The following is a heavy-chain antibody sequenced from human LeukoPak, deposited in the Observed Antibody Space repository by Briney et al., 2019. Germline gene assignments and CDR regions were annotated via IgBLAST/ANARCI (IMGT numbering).Heavy chain of an antibody. CDR3: ARDGSYGYFDY. D-gene: IGHD5-18*01. CDR1: GYTFTSYG. V-gene: IGHV1-69*04. J-gene: IGHJ4*02. Sequence: SVKVSCKASGYTFTSYGISWVRQAPGQGLEWMGRIIPILGIANYAQKFQGRVTITADKSTSTAYMELSSLRSEDTAVYYCARDGSYGYFDYWGQGTLGTVSS. CDR2: IIPILGIA.